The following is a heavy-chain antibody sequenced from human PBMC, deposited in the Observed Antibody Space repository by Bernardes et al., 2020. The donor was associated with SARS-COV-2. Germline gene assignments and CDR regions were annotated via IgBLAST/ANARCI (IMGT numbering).Heavy chain of an antibody. CDR1: GFTFSSYA. Sequence: GGSLRLSCAASGFTFSSYAMSWVRQAPGKGLEWVSAISNSGGTTYYVDSVKGRFTISRDNSKSTMYLQMNSLRAEDTAVYYCVKVPGSYRWDYWSKGTMVTRSS. CDR2: ISNSGGTT. CDR3: VKVPGSYRWDY. J-gene: IGHJ4*02. D-gene: IGHD3-10*01. V-gene: IGHV3-23*01.